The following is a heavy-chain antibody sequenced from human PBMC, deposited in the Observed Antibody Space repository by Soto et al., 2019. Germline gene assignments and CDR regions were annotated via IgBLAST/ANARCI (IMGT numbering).Heavy chain of an antibody. CDR1: GFTFSSYA. Sequence: PGGSLRLSCAASGFTFSSYAMSWVRQAPGKGLEWVSAISGSGGSTYYADSVKGRFTISRDNSKNTLYLQMNSLRAEDTAVYYCAKYFSQGSGSYPILFDYWGQGTLVTVSS. D-gene: IGHD3-10*01. CDR3: AKYFSQGSGSYPILFDY. CDR2: ISGSGGST. V-gene: IGHV3-23*01. J-gene: IGHJ4*02.